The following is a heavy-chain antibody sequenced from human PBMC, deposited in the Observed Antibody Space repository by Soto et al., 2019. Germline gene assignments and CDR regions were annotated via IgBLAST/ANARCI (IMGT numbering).Heavy chain of an antibody. V-gene: IGHV4-59*01. D-gene: IGHD6-13*01. J-gene: IGHJ3*02. CDR2: IYYSGST. CDR3: ARDSPFFDRVAAAGTNAFDI. Sequence: QVQLQESGPGLVKPSETLSLTCTVSGGSISSYYWSWIRQPPGKGLEWIGYIYYSGSTNYNPSLKSRVTISVDTSKNQFSLKLSSVTAADTAVYYCARDSPFFDRVAAAGTNAFDIWGQGTMVTVSS. CDR1: GGSISSYY.